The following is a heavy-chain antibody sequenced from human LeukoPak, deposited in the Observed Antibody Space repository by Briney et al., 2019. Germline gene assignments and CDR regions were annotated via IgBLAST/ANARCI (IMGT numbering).Heavy chain of an antibody. D-gene: IGHD6-6*01. V-gene: IGHV4-59*01. CDR3: ARVGGGIAARLGYYGMDV. Sequence: NPSETLSLTCTVSGGSISSYYWSWIRQPPGKGLEWIGYIYYSGSTNCNPSLKSRVTISVDTSKNQFSLKLSSVTAADTAVYYCARVGGGIAARLGYYGMDVWGQGTTVTVSS. CDR1: GGSISSYY. CDR2: IYYSGST. J-gene: IGHJ6*02.